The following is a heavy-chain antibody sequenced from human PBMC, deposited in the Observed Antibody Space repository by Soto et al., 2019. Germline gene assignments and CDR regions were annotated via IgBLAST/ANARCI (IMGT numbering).Heavy chain of an antibody. CDR1: GYTYTSYA. V-gene: IGHV1-3*01. D-gene: IGHD2-15*01. CDR3: ARDLGGWPDY. CDR2: INAGNGNT. Sequence: GVSVKVSCKASGYTYTSYAMHSVRQAPGQRLEWMGWINAGNGNTKYSQKFQGRVTITRDTSASTAYMELSSLRSEDTAVYYCARDLGGWPDYWGQGTLVTVSS. J-gene: IGHJ4*02.